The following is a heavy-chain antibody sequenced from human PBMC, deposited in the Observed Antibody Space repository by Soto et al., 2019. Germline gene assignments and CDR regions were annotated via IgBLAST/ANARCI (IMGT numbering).Heavy chain of an antibody. CDR3: ASNFCSGGSCYPPRTHYYYYGMDV. Sequence: QVQLQESGPGLVKPSQTLSLTCTVSGGSISSGGYYWSWIRQHPGKGLEWIGYIYYSGSTYYNPSLKSRVTISVDTSKNQFSLKLSSVTAADTAVYYCASNFCSGGSCYPPRTHYYYYGMDVWGQGTTVTVSS. CDR1: GGSISSGGYY. J-gene: IGHJ6*02. CDR2: IYYSGST. D-gene: IGHD2-15*01. V-gene: IGHV4-31*03.